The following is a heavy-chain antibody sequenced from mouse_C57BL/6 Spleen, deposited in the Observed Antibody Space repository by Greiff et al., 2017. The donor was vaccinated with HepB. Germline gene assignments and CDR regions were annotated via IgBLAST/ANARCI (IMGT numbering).Heavy chain of an antibody. J-gene: IGHJ3*01. CDR1: GYSITSGYD. D-gene: IGHD1-1*01. Sequence: EVKLMESGPGMVKPSQSLSLTCTVTGYSITSGYDWHWIRHFPGNKLEWMGYISYSGSTNYNPSLKSRISITHDTSKNHFFLKLNSVTTEDTATYYCARGGYYGSSSLAYWGQGTLVTVSA. CDR3: ARGGYYGSSSLAY. CDR2: ISYSGST. V-gene: IGHV3-1*01.